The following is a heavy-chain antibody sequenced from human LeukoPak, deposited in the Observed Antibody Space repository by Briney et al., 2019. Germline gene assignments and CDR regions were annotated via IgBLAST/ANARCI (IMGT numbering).Heavy chain of an antibody. CDR1: DYTFTSYG. D-gene: IGHD3-10*01. J-gene: IGHJ4*02. CDR2: ISAYNGNT. CDR3: VRGLASGYGSGSYSDY. Sequence: GASVKVSCKASDYTFTSYGISWVRQAPGQGLEWMGWISAYNGNTNYAQKLQGRVTMTTDTSTSTAYMELRSLRSDDTAVYYCVRGLASGYGSGSYSDYWGQGTLVTVSS. V-gene: IGHV1-18*04.